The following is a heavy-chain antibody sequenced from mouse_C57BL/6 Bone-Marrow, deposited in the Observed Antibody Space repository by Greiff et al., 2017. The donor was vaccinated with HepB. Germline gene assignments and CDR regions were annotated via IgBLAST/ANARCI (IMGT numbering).Heavy chain of an antibody. CDR2: IDPETGDT. CDR1: GFNIKDDY. D-gene: IGHD6-2*01. J-gene: IGHJ3*01. CDR3: TTLFHPAY. Sequence: EVQLQQSGAELVRPGASVKLSCTASGFNIKDDYMHWVKQRPEQGLEWIGWIDPETGDTEYASKFQGKATITADTSSNTAYLQLSSLTSEDTAVYYCTTLFHPAYWGQGTLVTVSA. V-gene: IGHV14-4*01.